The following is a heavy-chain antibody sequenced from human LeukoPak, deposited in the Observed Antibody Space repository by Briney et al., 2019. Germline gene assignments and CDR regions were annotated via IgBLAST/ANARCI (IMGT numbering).Heavy chain of an antibody. J-gene: IGHJ6*02. CDR3: ARVPDILTGYPYGMDV. D-gene: IGHD3-9*01. CDR1: GGSISSSSYY. CDR2: IYYSGST. V-gene: IGHV4-39*01. Sequence: SETLSLTCTVSGGSISSSSYYWGWIRQPPGKGLEWIGSIYYSGSTYHNPSLKSRVTISVDTSKNQFSLKLSSVTAADTAVYYCARVPDILTGYPYGMDVWGQGTTATVSS.